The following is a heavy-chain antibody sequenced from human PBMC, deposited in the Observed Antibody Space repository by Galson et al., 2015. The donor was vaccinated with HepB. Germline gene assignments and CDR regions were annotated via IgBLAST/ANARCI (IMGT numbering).Heavy chain of an antibody. Sequence: SLRLSCAASGFTFSYYAMHWVRQAPGKGLEWVADISHDGRNKYYADSVKGRFTISRDNAQNSLYLQMNSLRDEDTAVYYCARVYFGSGSSSAYWYFDLWGRGTLVTVSS. CDR1: GFTFSYYA. CDR2: ISHDGRNK. D-gene: IGHD3-10*01. CDR3: ARVYFGSGSSSAYWYFDL. J-gene: IGHJ2*01. V-gene: IGHV3-30*07.